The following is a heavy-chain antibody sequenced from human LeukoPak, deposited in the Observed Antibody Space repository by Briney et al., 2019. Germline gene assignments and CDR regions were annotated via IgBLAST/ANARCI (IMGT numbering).Heavy chain of an antibody. J-gene: IGHJ4*02. CDR1: GGSISSSSYY. D-gene: IGHD3-22*01. V-gene: IGHV4-61*01. CDR3: VRRTYYYDSSDYYYFDY. Sequence: SETLSLTYTVSGGSISSSSYYWSWSREPPGKGLEWIGYIYYSGSTNYNPSLKSRVTISVDTSKNQFSLKLSSVTAADAAVYYCVRRTYYYDSSDYYYFDYWGQGTLVTVSS. CDR2: IYYSGST.